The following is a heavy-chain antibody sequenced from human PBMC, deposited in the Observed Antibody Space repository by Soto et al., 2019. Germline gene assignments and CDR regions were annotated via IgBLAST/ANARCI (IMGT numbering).Heavy chain of an antibody. Sequence: GGSMRLSWAASGFTFSSYSMNWVRQAPGKGLEWVSSISSSSSYIYYADSVKGRFTISRDNAKNSLYLQMNSLRAEDTAVYSCASAGRDSSSCYDYWGQGTLVTVSS. D-gene: IGHD6-13*01. CDR1: GFTFSSYS. CDR2: ISSSSSYI. J-gene: IGHJ4*02. V-gene: IGHV3-21*01. CDR3: ASAGRDSSSCYDY.